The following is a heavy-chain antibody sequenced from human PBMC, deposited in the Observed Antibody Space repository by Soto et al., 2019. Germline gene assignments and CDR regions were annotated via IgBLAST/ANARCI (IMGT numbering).Heavy chain of an antibody. V-gene: IGHV3-21*01. Sequence: LRLSCAASGFTFSSYSMNWVREAPGKGLEWVSSISSSSSYIYYADSVKGRFTISRDNAKNSLYLQMNSLRAEDTAVYYCARGGAAHNWFDPWGQGTLVTVYS. D-gene: IGHD6-6*01. CDR2: ISSSSSYI. CDR3: ARGGAAHNWFDP. CDR1: GFTFSSYS. J-gene: IGHJ5*02.